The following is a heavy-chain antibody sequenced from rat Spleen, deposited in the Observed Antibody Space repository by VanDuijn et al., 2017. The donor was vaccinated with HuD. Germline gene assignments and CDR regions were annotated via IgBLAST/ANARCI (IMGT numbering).Heavy chain of an antibody. J-gene: IGHJ2*01. V-gene: IGHV5-20*01. CDR1: GFTFSDYY. Sequence: EVQLVESGGGLVQPGRSLKLSCAASGFTFSDYYMAWVRQAPTKGLEWVASISYDGGSTYYRDSVKGRFTISRDNAKSTLYLHMNSLRSEDTAKYYCVKDKVGGYAFDYWGQGVMVTVSS. D-gene: IGHD1-11*01. CDR2: ISYDGGST. CDR3: VKDKVGGYAFDY.